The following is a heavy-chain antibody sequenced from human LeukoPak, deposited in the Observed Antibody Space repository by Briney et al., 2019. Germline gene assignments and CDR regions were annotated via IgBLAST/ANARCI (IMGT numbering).Heavy chain of an antibody. CDR2: MNPNSGNT. D-gene: IGHD4-17*01. J-gene: IGHJ4*02. CDR1: GYTFTSYD. V-gene: IGHV1-8*01. Sequence: GASVKVSCKASGYTFTSYDINWVRQATGQGLEWMGWMNPNSGNTGYAQKFQGRVTMTRDTSTSTVYMELSSLRSEDTAVYYCARDALFPTVIIGGFDYWGQGTLVTVSS. CDR3: ARDALFPTVIIGGFDY.